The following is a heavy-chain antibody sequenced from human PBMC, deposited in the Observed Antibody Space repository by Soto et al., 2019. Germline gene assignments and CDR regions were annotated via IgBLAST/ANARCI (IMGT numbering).Heavy chain of an antibody. CDR3: ARARGKTVTGYYYGMDV. V-gene: IGHV3-30-3*01. CDR2: ISYDGSNK. CDR1: GFTFSSYA. J-gene: IGHJ6*02. D-gene: IGHD4-17*01. Sequence: GGSLRLSCAASGFTFSSYAMHWVRQAPGKGLEWVAVISYDGSNKYYADSVKGRFTISRDNSKNTLYLQMNSLRAEDTAVYYCARARGKTVTGYYYGMDVWGQGTTVTVSS.